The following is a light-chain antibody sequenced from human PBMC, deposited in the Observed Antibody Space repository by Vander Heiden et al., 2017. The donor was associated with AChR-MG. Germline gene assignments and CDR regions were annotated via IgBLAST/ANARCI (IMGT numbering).Light chain of an antibody. Sequence: SVLTQPPSVSGAPGQRVTISCTGSSSNIGAGYDVHWYQQLPGTEPKRLIVGNSNRPSGVPDRFSGYKSGTYASLEITGLQAEDEADDYCQYYDSSLSGVVFGGGTKLTVL. V-gene: IGLV1-40*01. CDR2: GNS. J-gene: IGLJ2*01. CDR1: SSNIGAGYD. CDR3: QYYDSSLSGVV.